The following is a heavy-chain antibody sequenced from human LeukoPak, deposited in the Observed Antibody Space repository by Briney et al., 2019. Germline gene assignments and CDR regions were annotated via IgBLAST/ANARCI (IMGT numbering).Heavy chain of an antibody. D-gene: IGHD3-9*01. Sequence: GGSLRLSCAASGFTFGDYAMHWVRQAPGKGLEWVSGISWNSGSIGYADSVRGRFTISRDNAKNSLYLQMNSLRAEDTALYYCAKDTYYDILTGNFDYWGQGTLVTVSS. CDR2: ISWNSGSI. J-gene: IGHJ4*02. CDR1: GFTFGDYA. V-gene: IGHV3-9*01. CDR3: AKDTYYDILTGNFDY.